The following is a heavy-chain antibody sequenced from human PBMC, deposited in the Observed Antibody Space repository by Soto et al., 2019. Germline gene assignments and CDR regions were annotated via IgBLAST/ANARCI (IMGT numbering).Heavy chain of an antibody. D-gene: IGHD3-22*01. CDR1: GASISSYY. Sequence: PSETLSLTCTVSGASISSYYWRWIRQPPGKGLEWIGYIYYSWSTKYNPSLKSRVTISVDTSKNQFSLKLSSVTAADTAVYYCARDHYYDSTGYYDYWGQGTLVTVSS. CDR2: IYYSWST. CDR3: ARDHYYDSTGYYDY. J-gene: IGHJ4*02. V-gene: IGHV4-59*01.